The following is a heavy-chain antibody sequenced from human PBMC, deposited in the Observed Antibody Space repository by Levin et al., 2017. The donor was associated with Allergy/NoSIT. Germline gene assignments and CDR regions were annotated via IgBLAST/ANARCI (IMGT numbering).Heavy chain of an antibody. V-gene: IGHV4-31*03. J-gene: IGHJ4*02. CDR3: ASFSPSTVTKYFDY. D-gene: IGHD4-17*01. CDR2: IYYSGST. CDR1: TGSISSGGYY. Sequence: SETLSLTCTVSTGSISSGGYYWSWIRQHPGKGLEWIGYIYYSGSTYYNPSLKSRVTISLETSNNQFSLKLSSVTAADTAVYYCASFSPSTVTKYFDYWGQGTLVTVSS.